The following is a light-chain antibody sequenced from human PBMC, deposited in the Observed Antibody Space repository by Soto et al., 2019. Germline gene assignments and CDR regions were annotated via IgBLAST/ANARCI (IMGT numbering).Light chain of an antibody. V-gene: IGKV3-11*01. CDR3: QQRSNWPYT. CDR1: QSVSSY. CDR2: DAS. Sequence: EIVLTQSPATLSLSPGERATLSCRASQSVSSYLAWYQQKPGQAPRLLIYDASSRATGIPARLSGSGSGTDFTLTISSLEPEDFAVYYCQQRSNWPYTFGQGTKLEIK. J-gene: IGKJ2*01.